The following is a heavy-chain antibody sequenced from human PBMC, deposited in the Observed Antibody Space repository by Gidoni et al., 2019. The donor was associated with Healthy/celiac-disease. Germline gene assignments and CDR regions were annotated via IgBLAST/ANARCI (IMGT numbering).Heavy chain of an antibody. V-gene: IGHV3-21*01. CDR1: GFTFSSYS. CDR2: ISSSSSYI. Sequence: EVQLVESGCGLVKPGGAMSLSCASSGFTFSSYSMNWVRQAPGKGLEWVSSISSSSSYIYYADSVKGRFTISRDNAKNSLYLQMNSLRAEDTAVYYCATMPDPYGDYDWFDPCGQGTLVTVSS. J-gene: IGHJ5*02. CDR3: ATMPDPYGDYDWFDP. D-gene: IGHD4-17*01.